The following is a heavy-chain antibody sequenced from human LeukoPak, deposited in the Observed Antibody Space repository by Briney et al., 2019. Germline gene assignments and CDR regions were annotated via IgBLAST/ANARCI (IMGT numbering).Heavy chain of an antibody. CDR2: ISGSGDNT. CDR1: GFTFINAW. J-gene: IGHJ4*02. CDR3: ARVTYGSGTYRAFDY. Sequence: GGSLRLSCAASGFTFINAWMAWVRQAPGKGLEWVSAISGSGDNTYYADSVKGRFTISRDNSKNTLYLQMNSLRAEDTAVYYCARVTYGSGTYRAFDYWGQGTLVTVSS. D-gene: IGHD3-10*01. V-gene: IGHV3-23*01.